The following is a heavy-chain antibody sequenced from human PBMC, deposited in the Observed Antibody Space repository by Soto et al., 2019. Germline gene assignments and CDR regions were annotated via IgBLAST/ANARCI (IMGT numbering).Heavy chain of an antibody. Sequence: SETLSLTCTVSGGSISSYYWSWIRQPPGKGLEWIGYIYYSGSTNYNPSLKSRVTISVDTSKNQFSLRLSSVTAADTAVYFCARLPRTTVAGTGTDVWGQGTRVTVSS. CDR3: ARLPRTTVAGTGTDV. J-gene: IGHJ4*02. V-gene: IGHV4-59*08. CDR1: GGSISSYY. D-gene: IGHD6-19*01. CDR2: IYYSGST.